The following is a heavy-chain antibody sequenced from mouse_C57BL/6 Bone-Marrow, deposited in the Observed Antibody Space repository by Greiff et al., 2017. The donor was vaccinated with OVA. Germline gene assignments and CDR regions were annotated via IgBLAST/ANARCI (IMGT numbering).Heavy chain of an antibody. CDR1: GYAFSSYW. Sequence: QVQLKESGAELVKPGASVKISCKASGYAFSSYWMNWVKQRPGKGLEWIGQIYPGDGDTNYNGKFKGKATLTADKSSSTAYMQLSSLTSEDSAVYFCARWGDYDAFDYWGQGTTLTVSS. CDR2: IYPGDGDT. CDR3: ARWGDYDAFDY. V-gene: IGHV1-80*01. D-gene: IGHD2-4*01. J-gene: IGHJ2*01.